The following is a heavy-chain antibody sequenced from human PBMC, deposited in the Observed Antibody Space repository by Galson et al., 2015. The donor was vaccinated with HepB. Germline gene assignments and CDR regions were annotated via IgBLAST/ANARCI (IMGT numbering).Heavy chain of an antibody. CDR1: GYSFTSYW. D-gene: IGHD6-13*01. Sequence: QSGAEVKKPGESLRISCKGSGYSFTSYWISWVRQMPGKGLEWMGRIDPSDSYTNYSPSFQGHVTISADKSISTAYLQWSSLKASDTAMYYCARQGSSSWYERGTDEDYWGQGTLVTVSS. CDR2: IDPSDSYT. V-gene: IGHV5-10-1*01. CDR3: ARQGSSSWYERGTDEDY. J-gene: IGHJ4*02.